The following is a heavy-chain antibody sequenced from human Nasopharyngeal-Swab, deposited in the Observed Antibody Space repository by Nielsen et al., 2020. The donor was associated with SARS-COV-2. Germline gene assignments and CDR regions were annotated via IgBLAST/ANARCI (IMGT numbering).Heavy chain of an antibody. D-gene: IGHD3-10*01. Sequence: WIRQPPGKGLEWVSAISGSGGSTYYADSVKGRFTISRDNSKNTLYLQMNSLRAEDTAVYYCAKGSRLGEFPDYWGQGTLVTVSS. CDR2: ISGSGGST. V-gene: IGHV3-23*01. CDR3: AKGSRLGEFPDY. J-gene: IGHJ4*02.